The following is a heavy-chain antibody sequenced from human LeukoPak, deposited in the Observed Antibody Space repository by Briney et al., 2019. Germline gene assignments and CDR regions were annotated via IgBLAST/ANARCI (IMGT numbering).Heavy chain of an antibody. CDR1: GFTVSSNY. V-gene: IGHV3-66*04. CDR3: AGLPAYYYDTSGFYFDY. D-gene: IGHD3-22*01. Sequence: GGSLRLSCAASGFTVSSNYMSWVRQAPGKGLEWVSVIYSGGSRYYADSVKGRFTISRDNSKNTLYLQMNSLRAEDTAVYYRAGLPAYYYDTSGFYFDYWGQGTLVTVSS. J-gene: IGHJ4*02. CDR2: IYSGGSR.